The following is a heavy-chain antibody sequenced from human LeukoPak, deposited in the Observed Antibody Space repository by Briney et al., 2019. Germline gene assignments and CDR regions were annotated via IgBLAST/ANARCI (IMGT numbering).Heavy chain of an antibody. V-gene: IGHV1-18*01. CDR1: GGTFSSYG. D-gene: IGHD6-13*01. CDR3: ARVLAAAGTPVDAFDI. J-gene: IGHJ3*02. CDR2: ISAYNGNT. Sequence: ASVKVSCKASGGTFSSYGISWVRQAPGQGLEWMGWISAYNGNTNYAQKLQGRVTMTTDTSTSTAYMELRSLRSDDTAVYYCARVLAAAGTPVDAFDIWGQGTMVTVSS.